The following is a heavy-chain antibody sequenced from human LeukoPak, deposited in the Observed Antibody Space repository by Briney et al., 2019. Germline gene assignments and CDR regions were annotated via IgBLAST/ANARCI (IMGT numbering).Heavy chain of an antibody. Sequence: GGSLRLSCAASGFTFSSYSMNWVRQAPGKGLEWVSSISSSSSYIYYADSVKGRFTISRDNAKNSLYLQMNSLRGEDTAVYYCARTRYYYNSRSYGAPYYFDYWGQGTLVTVSS. CDR3: ARTRYYYNSRSYGAPYYFDY. J-gene: IGHJ4*02. D-gene: IGHD3-10*01. CDR2: ISSSSSYI. CDR1: GFTFSSYS. V-gene: IGHV3-21*01.